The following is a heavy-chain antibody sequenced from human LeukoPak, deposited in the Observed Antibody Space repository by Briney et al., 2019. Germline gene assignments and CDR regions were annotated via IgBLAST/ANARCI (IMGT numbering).Heavy chain of an antibody. CDR3: AMGNIPMET. J-gene: IGHJ4*02. CDR2: TYYRSKSYN. D-gene: IGHD3-3*01. V-gene: IGHV6-1*01. Sequence: SQTLSLTCALSGDSLSRNSGAWNWIRQSPSRGLEWLERTYYRSKSYNNYAVSVKSRITITPDTSKNQFSLQLTSVTPEDKAVYYCAMGNIPMETWGQGILVTVSS. CDR1: GDSLSRNSGA.